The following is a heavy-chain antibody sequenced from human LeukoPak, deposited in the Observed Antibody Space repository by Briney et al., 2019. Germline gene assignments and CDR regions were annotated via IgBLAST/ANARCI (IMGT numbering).Heavy chain of an antibody. J-gene: IGHJ6*02. CDR1: GFTFSSYG. D-gene: IGHD5-18*01. V-gene: IGHV3-30*18. Sequence: GGSLRLSCAASGFTFSSYGMHWVRQAPGKGLEWVAVISYDGSNKYYADSVKGRFTISRDNSKNTLYLQMNSLRTEDTAMYYCAKIQAAFYYYYGMDVWGQGTTITVSS. CDR3: AKIQAAFYYYYGMDV. CDR2: ISYDGSNK.